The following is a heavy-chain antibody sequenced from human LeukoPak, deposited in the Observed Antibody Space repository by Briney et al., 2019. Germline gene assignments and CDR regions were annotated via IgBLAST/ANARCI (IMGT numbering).Heavy chain of an antibody. J-gene: IGHJ1*01. Sequence: SETLSLTCAVYGGSFSGYYWSWIRQPPGKGLEWIGEINHSGSTNYNPSLKSRVTISVDTSKNQFSLKLSSVTAADTAVYYCASPGSYCSSTSCYTAAEYFQHWGQGTLVTVSS. V-gene: IGHV4-34*01. CDR2: INHSGST. CDR3: ASPGSYCSSTSCYTAAEYFQH. CDR1: GGSFSGYY. D-gene: IGHD2-2*02.